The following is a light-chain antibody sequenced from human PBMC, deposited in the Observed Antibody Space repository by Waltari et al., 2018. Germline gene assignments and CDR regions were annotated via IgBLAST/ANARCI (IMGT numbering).Light chain of an antibody. CDR3: ISYSSATPGNVV. CDR1: SSDVGGYNY. J-gene: IGLJ2*01. CDR2: EVS. Sequence: SALTQPASVSGSLGQSITFSCTGTSSDVGGYNYVAWYQQHPGKAPKLMIHEVSNRPSGVSIRFSGSKSGNTASLTISGLQADDEADYYCISYSSATPGNVVIGGGTKLTVL. V-gene: IGLV2-14*01.